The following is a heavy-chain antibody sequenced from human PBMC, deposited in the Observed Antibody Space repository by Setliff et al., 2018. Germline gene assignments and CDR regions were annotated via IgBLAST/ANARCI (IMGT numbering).Heavy chain of an antibody. Sequence: ASVKVSCKTSGYSFTSHYMHWVRQAPGQGLEWMGIINPGGLTSSSTQKFEGRVTMTRDTSTSTVYMELNSLTSDDTAVYYCAREYGVGKVGVDYWGQGTLVTVSS. CDR3: AREYGVGKVGVDY. D-gene: IGHD7-27*01. J-gene: IGHJ4*02. CDR1: GYSFTSHY. CDR2: INPGGLTS. V-gene: IGHV1-46*01.